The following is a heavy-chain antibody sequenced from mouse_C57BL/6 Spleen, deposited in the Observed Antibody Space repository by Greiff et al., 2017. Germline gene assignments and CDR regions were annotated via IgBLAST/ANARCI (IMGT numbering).Heavy chain of an antibody. CDR3: ANIDYDYLDY. V-gene: IGHV1-59*01. D-gene: IGHD2-4*01. J-gene: IGHJ2*01. Sequence: QVQLQQPGAELVRPGTSVKLSCKASGYTFTSYWMHWVKQRPGQGLEWIGVIDPSDSYTNYNQKFKGKATLTVDTSSSTAYMQLSSLTSEDSAVYCCANIDYDYLDYWGQGTTLTVSS. CDR1: GYTFTSYW. CDR2: IDPSDSYT.